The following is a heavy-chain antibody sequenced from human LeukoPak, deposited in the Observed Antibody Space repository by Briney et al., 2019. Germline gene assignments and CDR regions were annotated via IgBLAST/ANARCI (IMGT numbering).Heavy chain of an antibody. Sequence: SETLSLTCTVSGGSISSGNYYWSWSRQPPGKGLEWIGYIYYSGSTYYNPSLKSRVTISVDTSKNQFSLKLSSVTAADTAVYYCARYYDTIYDAFDIWGQGTMVTVSS. CDR2: IYYSGST. D-gene: IGHD3-22*01. J-gene: IGHJ3*02. CDR1: GGSISSGNYY. V-gene: IGHV4-30-4*01. CDR3: ARYYDTIYDAFDI.